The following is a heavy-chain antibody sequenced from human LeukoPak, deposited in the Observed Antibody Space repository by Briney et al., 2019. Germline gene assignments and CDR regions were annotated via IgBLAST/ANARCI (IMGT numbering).Heavy chain of an antibody. Sequence: PGGSLRLSCAASGFTFSSYAMSWVRQAPGKGLEWVLAISGSGGSTYYADSVKGRFTISRDNSKNTLYLQMNSLRAEDTAVYYCAKDGVVVVITGLWDYWGQGTLVTVSS. CDR1: GFTFSSYA. V-gene: IGHV3-23*01. J-gene: IGHJ4*02. CDR2: ISGSGGST. CDR3: AKDGVVVVITGLWDY. D-gene: IGHD3-22*01.